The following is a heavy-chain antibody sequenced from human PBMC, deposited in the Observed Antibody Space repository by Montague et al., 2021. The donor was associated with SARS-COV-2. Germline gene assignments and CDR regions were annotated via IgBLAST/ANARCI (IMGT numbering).Heavy chain of an antibody. D-gene: IGHD3-9*01. Sequence: PALVTPTQTLTLTCTFSGFSLSTGGMCVSWIRQPPGKALEWLALIDWDDDKYYRTSLKTRLTISKDTSKTQVVLTMTNMDPVDTATYYCARIRDYDILTGSYSGFDYWGQGTLVTVSS. J-gene: IGHJ4*02. CDR1: GFSLSTGGMC. CDR3: ARIRDYDILTGSYSGFDY. CDR2: IDWDDDK. V-gene: IGHV2-70*01.